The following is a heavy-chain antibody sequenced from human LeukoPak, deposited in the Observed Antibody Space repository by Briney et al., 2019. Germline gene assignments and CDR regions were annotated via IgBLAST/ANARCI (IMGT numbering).Heavy chain of an antibody. CDR1: GYKFTGYY. CDR3: ARGAREQQPDYYYGLDV. Sequence: ASVKVSCKASGYKFTGYYMHWVRQAPGQGLEWMGWISAYNGNTNYTQKLQGRVTMTTDAPTSTAYMELRSLRSDDTAVYYCARGAREQQPDYYYGLDVWGQGTTVTVSS. J-gene: IGHJ6*02. D-gene: IGHD6-13*01. CDR2: ISAYNGNT. V-gene: IGHV1-18*04.